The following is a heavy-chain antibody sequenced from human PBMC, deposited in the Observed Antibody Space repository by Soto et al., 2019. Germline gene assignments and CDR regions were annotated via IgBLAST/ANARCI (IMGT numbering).Heavy chain of an antibody. CDR1: GGSISSSSYY. CDR3: ARAGITTVRGARPNWFDP. CDR2: IYYSGST. D-gene: IGHD3-10*01. J-gene: IGHJ5*02. Sequence: EPLSLTSTVAGGSISSSSYYWGWIRQPPGKGLEWIGSIYYSGSTYYNPSLKSRVTISVDTSKNQFSLKLRYVTDADTAVYYCARAGITTVRGARPNWFDPWGQGTLVTVSS. V-gene: IGHV4-39*01.